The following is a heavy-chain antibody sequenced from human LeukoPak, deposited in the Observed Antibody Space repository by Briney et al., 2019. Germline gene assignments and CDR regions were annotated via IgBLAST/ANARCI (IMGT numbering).Heavy chain of an antibody. CDR1: GFIFSSYS. Sequence: GGPLRLSCGASGFIFSSYSMNWLGQAPGKGVEWVSSISNSGIHMFYADSVKGRFTISRDNGKNSLFLQMNSLKADDTAVYFCARHMAPEGTTPYYYGMDVWGQGTTVTVS. CDR2: ISNSGIHM. CDR3: ARHMAPEGTTPYYYGMDV. V-gene: IGHV3-21*01. J-gene: IGHJ6*02. D-gene: IGHD2-15*01.